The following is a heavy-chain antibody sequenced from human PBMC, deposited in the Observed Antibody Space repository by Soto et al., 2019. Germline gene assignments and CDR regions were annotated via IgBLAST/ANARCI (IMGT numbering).Heavy chain of an antibody. D-gene: IGHD3-10*01. CDR3: ARLVLLWFGELPYYFDY. J-gene: IGHJ4*02. Sequence: SETLSLTCTVSGGSISSGAYYWSWIRQHPGKGLEWIGYISYIGSTYYNPSLKSRVTISVDTSKNQFSLKLSSVTAADTAVYYCARLVLLWFGELPYYFDYWGQGTLVTVSS. V-gene: IGHV4-30-4*08. CDR1: GGSISSGAYY. CDR2: ISYIGST.